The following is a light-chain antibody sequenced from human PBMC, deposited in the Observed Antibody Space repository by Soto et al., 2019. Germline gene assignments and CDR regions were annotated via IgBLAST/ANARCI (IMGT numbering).Light chain of an antibody. CDR3: QQYGSSLPVT. V-gene: IGKV3-20*01. J-gene: IGKJ4*01. Sequence: ETVLTQSPGTLSLSPGERATLSCRASESISSSYLAWYQQKPGQAPRLLIYGVSSGATGIPDRFSGSGSGTDFTLTISRLEPEDFAVYYCQQYGSSLPVTFGGGTKVEIK. CDR2: GVS. CDR1: ESISSSY.